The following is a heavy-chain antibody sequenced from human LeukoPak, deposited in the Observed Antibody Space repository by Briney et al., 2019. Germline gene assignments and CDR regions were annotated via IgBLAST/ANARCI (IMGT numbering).Heavy chain of an antibody. D-gene: IGHD6-13*01. V-gene: IGHV1-69*05. Sequence: SVKVSCKASGGTFSNYAISWVRQAPGQGLEWMGRIIAIFGTANYAQKFQGRVTITTDKSTSTAYMELSSLRSEDTAVYYCARGAAWAAAGTNWGQGTLVTVSS. CDR2: IIAIFGTA. CDR1: GGTFSNYA. J-gene: IGHJ4*02. CDR3: ARGAAWAAAGTN.